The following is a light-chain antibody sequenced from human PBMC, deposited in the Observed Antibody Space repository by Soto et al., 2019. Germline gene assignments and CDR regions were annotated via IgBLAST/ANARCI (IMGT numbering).Light chain of an antibody. V-gene: IGKV3-20*01. J-gene: IGKJ4*02. CDR3: QQYGSSPLT. Sequence: EIVLTQSPGTLSLSPGERATLSCRASQSVTNDYLAWYQQNPGQPPRLVIYGASSRATGIPDRFSGSGSGTDFTLSISRLEPEDFAVYYCQQYGSSPLTFGGGTKVEIK. CDR2: GAS. CDR1: QSVTNDY.